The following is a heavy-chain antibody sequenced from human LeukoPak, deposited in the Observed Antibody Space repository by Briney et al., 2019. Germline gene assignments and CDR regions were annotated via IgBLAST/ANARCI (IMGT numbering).Heavy chain of an antibody. D-gene: IGHD3-10*01. CDR2: IYYSGST. J-gene: IGHJ4*02. CDR3: ARVKPDYYCSGSYFVTRGLPDY. CDR1: GGSISSYY. Sequence: SETLSLTCTVSGGSISSYYWSSIRQPPGKGLEWIGYIYYSGSTNYNPSLKSRVTISVDTSKNQFSLKLSSVTAADTAVYYCARVKPDYYCSGSYFVTRGLPDYWGQGTLVTVSS. V-gene: IGHV4-59*01.